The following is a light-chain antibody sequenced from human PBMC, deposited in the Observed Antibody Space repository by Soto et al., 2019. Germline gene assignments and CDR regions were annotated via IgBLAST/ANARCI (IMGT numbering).Light chain of an antibody. CDR3: QQYYNYPWT. V-gene: IGKV1-5*03. J-gene: IGKJ1*01. Sequence: INVTQSPPTLYASVGDTITITCRASQILIHWVAWYQQKPGKAPNLLIQKTSNLQSGVPSRFSGSGSGTEFTLTISSLQPYDFTTYFCQQYYNYPWTFGQGTKVDIK. CDR2: KTS. CDR1: QILIHW.